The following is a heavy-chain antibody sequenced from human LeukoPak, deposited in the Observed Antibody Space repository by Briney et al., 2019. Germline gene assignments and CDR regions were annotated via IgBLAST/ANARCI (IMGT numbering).Heavy chain of an antibody. Sequence: ASVKVSCKTSGYTFSNFYMHWVRQAPGQGLEWIGIINPTDSTTNYAQKSQGRVTMTRDKSTSTGYMELSDLRSDDTAIYYCARGYLGGGFDFWGQGTMVSVS. CDR2: INPTDSTT. V-gene: IGHV1-46*01. D-gene: IGHD5-18*01. CDR1: GYTFSNFY. CDR3: ARGYLGGGFDF. J-gene: IGHJ3*01.